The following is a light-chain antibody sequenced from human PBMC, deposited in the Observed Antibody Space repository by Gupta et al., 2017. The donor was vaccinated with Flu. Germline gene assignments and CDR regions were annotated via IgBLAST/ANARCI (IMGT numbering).Light chain of an antibody. Sequence: DIQMTQSPSSLSASVGDRVTITCRASQSISTYLNWYQQKPGKAPKVLIYDASSLKSGVQSRFSGSGAGTDFILTSSRLQSEDFETYYCQHGSNKAFGGGTKVEIK. CDR3: QHGSNKA. CDR2: DAS. J-gene: IGKJ4*01. CDR1: QSISTY. V-gene: IGKV1-39*01.